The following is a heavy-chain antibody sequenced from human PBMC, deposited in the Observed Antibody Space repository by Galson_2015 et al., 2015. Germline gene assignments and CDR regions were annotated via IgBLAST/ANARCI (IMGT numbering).Heavy chain of an antibody. D-gene: IGHD4-11*01. J-gene: IGHJ6*02. Sequence: SLRLSCAASGFTFSSYAMSWVRQAPGKGLEWVSAISGSGGSTYYADPVKGRFTISRDNSKNTLYLQMNSLRAEDTAVYYCAKDGRGYSNYAYYYYGMDVWGQGTTVTVSS. CDR1: GFTFSSYA. CDR2: ISGSGGST. CDR3: AKDGRGYSNYAYYYYGMDV. V-gene: IGHV3-23*01.